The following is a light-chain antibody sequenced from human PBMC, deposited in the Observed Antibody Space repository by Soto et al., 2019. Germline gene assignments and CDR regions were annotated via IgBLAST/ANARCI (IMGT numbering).Light chain of an antibody. CDR1: ESVSTN. CDR2: DAS. V-gene: IGKV3-15*01. Sequence: EIEMTQSPATLSLAPGERVTLSCRASESVSTNLAWYQQKPGQTPKLLIYDASTRATGVPARFSGGGSGTEFTLTINSLQSEDFAVYYCQRYNRWPLSFGGGTKVDIK. J-gene: IGKJ4*01. CDR3: QRYNRWPLS.